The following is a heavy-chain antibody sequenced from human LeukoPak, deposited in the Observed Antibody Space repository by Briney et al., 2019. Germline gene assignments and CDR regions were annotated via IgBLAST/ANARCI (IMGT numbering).Heavy chain of an antibody. CDR3: ARRLRGGWLVAQYYFDY. J-gene: IGHJ4*02. CDR2: INSDGSST. CDR1: GFTFSSYW. D-gene: IGHD6-19*01. Sequence: PGGSLRLSCAASGFTFSSYWMHWVRQAPGKGLVWVSRINSDGSSTSYADSVKGRFTISRDNAKNTLYLQMNSLRAEDTAVYYCARRLRGGWLVAQYYFDYWGQGTLVTVSS. V-gene: IGHV3-74*01.